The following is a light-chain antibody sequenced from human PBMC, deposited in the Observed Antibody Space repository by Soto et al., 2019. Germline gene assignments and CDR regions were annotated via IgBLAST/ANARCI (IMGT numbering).Light chain of an antibody. CDR2: WAS. J-gene: IGKJ2*01. V-gene: IGKV4-1*01. Sequence: DIVMTQSPDSLAVSLGERAAINCNSSQSILFTSNNKNYLAWYQQKPGQPPKLLIYWASTRESGGPDRFSGSGSGTDFALTISSLQAEDVAVYYCQQYYTTPPYTFGQGTKVEIK. CDR1: QSILFTSNNKNY. CDR3: QQYYTTPPYT.